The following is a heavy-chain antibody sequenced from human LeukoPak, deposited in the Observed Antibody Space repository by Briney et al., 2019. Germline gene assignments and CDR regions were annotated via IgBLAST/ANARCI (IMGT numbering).Heavy chain of an antibody. Sequence: PSETLSLTCAVYGGSFSGYYWSWIRQPPGKGLEWIGEINHSGSTNYNPSLKSRVTISVDTSKNQFSLKLSSVSAADTAVYYCARGYLMKQLGLFDYWGQGTLVTVSS. CDR1: GGSFSGYY. CDR2: INHSGST. J-gene: IGHJ4*02. V-gene: IGHV4-34*01. D-gene: IGHD6-13*01. CDR3: ARGYLMKQLGLFDY.